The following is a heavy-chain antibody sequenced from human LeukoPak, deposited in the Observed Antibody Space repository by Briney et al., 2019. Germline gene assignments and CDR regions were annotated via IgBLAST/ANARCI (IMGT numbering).Heavy chain of an antibody. J-gene: IGHJ4*02. CDR3: AREFRSGSYSEFDY. V-gene: IGHV1-18*01. CDR2: ISAYNGNT. CDR1: GYTFTSNG. Sequence: ASVKVSCKASGYTFTSNGISWVRQAPGQGLEWMGWISAYNGNTNYAQKLQGRVTMTTDTSTTTAYIELRSLRSDDTAVYYCAREFRSGSYSEFDYWGQGTLVTVSS. D-gene: IGHD1-26*01.